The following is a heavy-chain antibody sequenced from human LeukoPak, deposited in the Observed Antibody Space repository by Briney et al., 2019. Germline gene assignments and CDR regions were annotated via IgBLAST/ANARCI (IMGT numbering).Heavy chain of an antibody. V-gene: IGHV4-30-2*01. J-gene: IGHJ4*02. CDR1: GGSISSGSYS. D-gene: IGHD7-27*01. CDR3: ARFSPRAMGNYLDF. Sequence: SETLSLTCAVSGGSISSGSYSWSWIRQPPGKGLEWIGYIYPRGSTYYNPSLKSRVILSLDKSANQFSLKLSSVTAADTAVYYCARFSPRAMGNYLDFWGQGTLVTVSS. CDR2: IYPRGST.